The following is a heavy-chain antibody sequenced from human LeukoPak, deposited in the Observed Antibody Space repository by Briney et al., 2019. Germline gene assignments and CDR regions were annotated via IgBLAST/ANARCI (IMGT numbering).Heavy chain of an antibody. Sequence: SETLSLTCTVSGGXISSSSYYWGWIRQPPGKGLEWIGSIYYSGSTYYNPSLKSRVTISVDTSKNQFSLKLSSVTAADTAVYYCARHLKVYDILTGYYKPAHFDYWGQGTLVTVSS. CDR1: GGXISSSSYY. D-gene: IGHD3-9*01. CDR2: IYYSGST. J-gene: IGHJ4*02. V-gene: IGHV4-39*01. CDR3: ARHLKVYDILTGYYKPAHFDY.